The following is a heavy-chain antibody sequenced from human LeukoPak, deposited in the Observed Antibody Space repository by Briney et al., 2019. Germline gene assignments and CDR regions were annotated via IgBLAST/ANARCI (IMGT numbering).Heavy chain of an antibody. J-gene: IGHJ3*02. Sequence: SVKVSCKASGGTFSSYAISWVRQAPGQGLEWMGGIIPIFGTANYAQKFQGRVTITADESTSTAYMELSSLRSEDTAVYYCARAARGYDILTGYYPNDAFDIWGQGTMVTVSS. CDR2: IIPIFGTA. D-gene: IGHD3-9*01. CDR1: GGTFSSYA. CDR3: ARAARGYDILTGYYPNDAFDI. V-gene: IGHV1-69*13.